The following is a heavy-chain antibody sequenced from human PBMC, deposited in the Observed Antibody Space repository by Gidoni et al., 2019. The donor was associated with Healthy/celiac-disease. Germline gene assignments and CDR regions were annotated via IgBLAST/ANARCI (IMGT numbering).Heavy chain of an antibody. Sequence: TNYNPSLKSRVTISVDTSKNQFSLKLSSVTAADTAVYYCARGSLVVSGYYYYGMDVWGQGTTVTVSS. D-gene: IGHD3-22*01. J-gene: IGHJ6*02. CDR3: ARGSLVVSGYYYYGMDV. V-gene: IGHV4-59*09. CDR2: T.